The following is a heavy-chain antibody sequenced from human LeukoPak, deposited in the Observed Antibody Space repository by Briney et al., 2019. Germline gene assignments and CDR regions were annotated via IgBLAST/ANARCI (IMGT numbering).Heavy chain of an antibody. J-gene: IGHJ6*03. D-gene: IGHD6-13*01. Sequence: GSLRLSCAASGFSFRSYAMTWVRQAPGKGLEWIGSISYSGSSNYNPSLKSRLTISVDTSKNQFSLKLSSVTAADTAVYYCARGLNIAAAGTRDNFYMDVWGKGTTITVSS. CDR2: ISYSGSS. CDR1: GFSFRSYA. CDR3: ARGLNIAAAGTRDNFYMDV. V-gene: IGHV4-59*01.